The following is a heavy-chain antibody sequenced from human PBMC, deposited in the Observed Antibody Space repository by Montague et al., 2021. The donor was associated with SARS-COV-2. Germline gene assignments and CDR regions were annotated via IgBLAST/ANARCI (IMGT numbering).Heavy chain of an antibody. CDR3: ARHGGSDAFDI. CDR2: IDNSGST. Sequence: SETLSLTCTASGGSIGAYYWSWIRQPPGKGLEWIGYIDNSGSTNHNPSLESRVTMSVDTSKNQLSLKLNSVTAADTAVYYCARHGGSDAFDIWGRGTMVTVSS. J-gene: IGHJ3*02. D-gene: IGHD1-26*01. CDR1: GGSIGAYY. V-gene: IGHV4-59*01.